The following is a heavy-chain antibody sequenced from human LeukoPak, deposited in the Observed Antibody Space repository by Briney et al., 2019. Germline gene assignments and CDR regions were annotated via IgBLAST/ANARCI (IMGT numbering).Heavy chain of an antibody. CDR2: IYYSGST. J-gene: IGHJ1*01. CDR1: GGSISSYY. V-gene: IGHV4-59*01. D-gene: IGHD6-6*01. Sequence: SETLSLTCTVSGGSISSYYWSWIRQPPGKGLEWIGYIYYSGSTNYNPSLQSRVTISVDTSKNQFSLDLNSVTAADTAVYYCARGGAARLYFQNWGQGTLVTVSS. CDR3: ARGGAARLYFQN.